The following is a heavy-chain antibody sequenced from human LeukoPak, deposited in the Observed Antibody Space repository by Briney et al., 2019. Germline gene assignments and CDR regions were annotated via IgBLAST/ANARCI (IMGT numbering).Heavy chain of an antibody. CDR2: INSDGSST. Sequence: GGSLRLSCAASGFTFSNRGMNWVRQAPGKGLVWVSRINSDGSSTSYADSVKGRFTISRDNAKNTLYLQMNSLRAEDTAVYYCARTHSSGWYVYYYYYMDVWGKGTTVTVSS. J-gene: IGHJ6*03. CDR1: GFTFSNRG. V-gene: IGHV3-74*01. CDR3: ARTHSSGWYVYYYYYMDV. D-gene: IGHD6-19*01.